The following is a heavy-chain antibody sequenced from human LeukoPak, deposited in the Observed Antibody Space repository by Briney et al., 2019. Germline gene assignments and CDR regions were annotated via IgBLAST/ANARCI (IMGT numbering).Heavy chain of an antibody. CDR1: GFTLDDYG. V-gene: IGHV3-20*04. J-gene: IGHJ4*02. CDR2: IGWSGSST. CDR3: ARDRARGWYRGDYDY. D-gene: IGHD6-19*01. Sequence: GGSLRLSCAASGFTLDDYGMSWVRQAPGKGLEWVSGIGWSGSSTGYADSVKGRFTISIDNAKNSLYLQLNSLRAEDTAFYYCARDRARGWYRGDYDYWGQGALVTVSS.